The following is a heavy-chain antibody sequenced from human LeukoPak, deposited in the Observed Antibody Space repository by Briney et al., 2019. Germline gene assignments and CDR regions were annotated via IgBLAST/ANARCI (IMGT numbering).Heavy chain of an antibody. CDR3: ARVMMVRGVTPNYYYYGMDV. CDR2: IYYSGST. D-gene: IGHD3-10*01. J-gene: IGHJ6*02. V-gene: IGHV4-59*01. CDR1: GGSISSYY. Sequence: SETLSLTCTVSGGSISSYYWSWIRQLPGKGLEWIGYIYYSGSTNYNPSLKSRVTISVDTSKNQFSLKLSSVTAADTAVYYCARVMMVRGVTPNYYYYGMDVWGQGTTVTVSS.